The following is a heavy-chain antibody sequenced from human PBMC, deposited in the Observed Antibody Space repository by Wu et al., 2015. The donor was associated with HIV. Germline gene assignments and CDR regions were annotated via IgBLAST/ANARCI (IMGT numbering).Heavy chain of an antibody. CDR2: INPASGST. CDR3: ARDAAPVTTEFDY. CDR1: GYIFTAYY. D-gene: IGHD1-1*01. V-gene: IGHV1-2*02. J-gene: IGHJ4*02. Sequence: QVQLVQSGPEVKKPGASVKVSCKTSGYIFTAYYIHWVRQAPGHELEWMGWINPASGSTIYSEHFEGRITVTRDTSINTAYLELNTLRSGDTAVYFCARDAAPVTTEFDYWGQGTLVTVSS.